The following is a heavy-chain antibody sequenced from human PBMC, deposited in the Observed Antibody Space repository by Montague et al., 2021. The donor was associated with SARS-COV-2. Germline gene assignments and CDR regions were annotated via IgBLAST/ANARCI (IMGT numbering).Heavy chain of an antibody. CDR1: GFPFDDYA. CDR3: AKGQKIQWLVFNSAPDWFDP. CDR2: LAWNSGSV. V-gene: IGHV3-9*01. D-gene: IGHD5-12*01. Sequence: FLRLSCAASGFPFDDYAMHWVRQAPGKGLERVSGLAWNSGSVAYADSVKGRFTISRDNAKNSLYLQMNSLRAEDTALYHCAKGQKIQWLVFNSAPDWFDPWGQGTLVTVSS. J-gene: IGHJ5*02.